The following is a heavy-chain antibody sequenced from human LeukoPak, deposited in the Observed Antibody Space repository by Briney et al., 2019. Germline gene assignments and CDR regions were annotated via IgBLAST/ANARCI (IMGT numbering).Heavy chain of an antibody. CDR2: IWYDGSNK. V-gene: IGHV3-33*01. J-gene: IGHJ4*02. D-gene: IGHD6-19*01. Sequence: GGSLRLSCAASGFTFSSSGMHWVRQAPGKGLEWVALIWYDGSNKDYADSVKGRFTISRDNSKNTLYLQMNSRRAEDTAIYYCARAPGGSGYSFDSWGQGTLVTVSS. CDR1: GFTFSSSG. CDR3: ARAPGGSGYSFDS.